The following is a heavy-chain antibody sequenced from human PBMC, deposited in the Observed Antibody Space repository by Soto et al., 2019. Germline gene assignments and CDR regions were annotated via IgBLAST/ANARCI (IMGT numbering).Heavy chain of an antibody. J-gene: IGHJ4*02. CDR3: ARGAAAGHRFDY. D-gene: IGHD6-13*01. CDR2: IYTSGST. Sequence: SETLSLTCTVSGGSISSYYWSWIRQPAGKGLEWIGLIYTSGSTNYNPSLKSRVTMSVDTSKTQFSLKLSSVTAADTAVYYCARGAAAGHRFDYWGQGTLVTVSS. V-gene: IGHV4-4*07. CDR1: GGSISSYY.